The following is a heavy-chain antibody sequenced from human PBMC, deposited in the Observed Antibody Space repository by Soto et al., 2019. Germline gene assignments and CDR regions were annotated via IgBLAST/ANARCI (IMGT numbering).Heavy chain of an antibody. CDR2: IYHSGST. V-gene: IGHV4-38-2*02. CDR1: GYSISSGYY. Sequence: SEPLSLTCAVSGYSISSGYYWGWIRQPPGKGLEWIGSIYHSGSTYYNPSLKSRVTISVDTSKNQFSLKLSSVTAADTAVYYCAREIRTPTQFDYWGQGTLVTVSS. CDR3: AREIRTPTQFDY. D-gene: IGHD4-17*01. J-gene: IGHJ4*02.